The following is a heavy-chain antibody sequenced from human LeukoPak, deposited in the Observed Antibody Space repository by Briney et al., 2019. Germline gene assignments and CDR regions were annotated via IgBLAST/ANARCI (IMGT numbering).Heavy chain of an antibody. CDR3: ARRLTQYDCFDP. J-gene: IGHJ5*02. CDR1: GDSVSSNSVT. V-gene: IGHV6-1*01. CDR2: TYYRSTWYN. Sequence: SQTLSLTCAISGDSVSSNSVTWYWIRQSPSRGLEWLGRTYYRSTWYNDYAVSVRGRITVNPDTSKNQFSLHLNSVTPEDTAVYCCARRLTQYDCFDPWGQGILVTVSS. D-gene: IGHD2-2*01.